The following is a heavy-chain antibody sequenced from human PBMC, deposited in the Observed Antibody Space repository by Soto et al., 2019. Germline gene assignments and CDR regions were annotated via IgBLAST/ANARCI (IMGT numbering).Heavy chain of an antibody. CDR1: GASISSYY. Sequence: SETLSLTCTSSGASISSYYWSWIRQPPGKGLERIWYISYSGSTNYNPSLKSRVTISVDTSKNQFSLKLSSVTAADTAVYYCARDVGNVYYSWGQGTLVTVSS. D-gene: IGHD3-22*01. V-gene: IGHV4-59*01. J-gene: IGHJ5*02. CDR2: ISYSGST. CDR3: ARDVGNVYYS.